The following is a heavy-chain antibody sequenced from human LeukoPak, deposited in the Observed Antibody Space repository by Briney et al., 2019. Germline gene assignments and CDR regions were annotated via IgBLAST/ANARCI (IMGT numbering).Heavy chain of an antibody. D-gene: IGHD6-19*01. CDR3: ASVRGYSSGWYASGFDP. Sequence: RPSETLSLTCTVSGGSISSSSYYWGWIRQPPGKGLEWIGSIYYSGSTYYNPSLKSRVTISVDTSKNQFSLKLSSVTAADTAVYYCASVRGYSSGWYASGFDPWGQGTLVTVSS. CDR2: IYYSGST. J-gene: IGHJ5*02. V-gene: IGHV4-39*01. CDR1: GGSISSSSYY.